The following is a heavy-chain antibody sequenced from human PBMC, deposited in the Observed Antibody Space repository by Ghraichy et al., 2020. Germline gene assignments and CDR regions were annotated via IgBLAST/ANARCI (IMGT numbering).Heavy chain of an antibody. CDR1: GYTLTELS. CDR2: FDPEDGET. Sequence: ASVKVSCKVSGYTLTELSMHWVRQAPGKGLEWMGGFDPEDGETIYAQKFQGRVTMTEDTSTDTAYMELSSLRSEDTAVYYCATDHIVVVPAARKYNWFDPWGQGTLVTVSS. CDR3: ATDHIVVVPAARKYNWFDP. V-gene: IGHV1-24*01. D-gene: IGHD2-2*01. J-gene: IGHJ5*02.